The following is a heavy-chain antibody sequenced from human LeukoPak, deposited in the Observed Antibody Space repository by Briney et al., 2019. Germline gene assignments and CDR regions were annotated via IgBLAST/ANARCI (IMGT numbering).Heavy chain of an antibody. Sequence: QTGGSLRLSCAASGFTFSSYAMSWVRQAPGKGLEWVSAISGSGGSTYYADSVKGRFTISRDNSKNTLYLQMNSLRAEDTAVYYCAKGDSSSWYSGYYYMDVWGKGTTVTVSS. J-gene: IGHJ6*03. CDR2: ISGSGGST. V-gene: IGHV3-23*01. CDR1: GFTFSSYA. CDR3: AKGDSSSWYSGYYYMDV. D-gene: IGHD6-13*01.